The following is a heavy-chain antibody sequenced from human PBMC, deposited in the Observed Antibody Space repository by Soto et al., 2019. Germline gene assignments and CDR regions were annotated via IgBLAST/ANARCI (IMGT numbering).Heavy chain of an antibody. CDR2: IYYSGST. CDR1: GGSISSYY. D-gene: IGHD3-3*01. V-gene: IGHV4-59*01. CDR3: ARGDFWSGSDNMPYYYYMDV. J-gene: IGHJ6*03. Sequence: PSETLSLTCTVSGGSISSYYWSWIRQPPGKGLEWIGYIYYSGSTNYNPSLKSRVTISVDTSKNQFSLKLSSVTAADTAVYYCARGDFWSGSDNMPYYYYMDVWGKGTTVTVSS.